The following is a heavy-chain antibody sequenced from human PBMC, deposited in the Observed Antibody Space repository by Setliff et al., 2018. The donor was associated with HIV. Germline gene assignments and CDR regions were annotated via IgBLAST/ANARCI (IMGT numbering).Heavy chain of an antibody. V-gene: IGHV1-2*04. D-gene: IGHD3-10*01. CDR3: VREVRAAYKGPLWFGQSDPRPDTFDI. Sequence: ASVKVSCKASGYTFTSHDINWVRQAPGQGLEWMGWINPYSGGTNYAQNFQGWVTMTRDTSITTAYMELSRLTSDDTALYFCVREVRAAYKGPLWFGQSDPRPDTFDIWGQGTMVTVS. J-gene: IGHJ3*02. CDR1: GYTFTSHD. CDR2: INPYSGGT.